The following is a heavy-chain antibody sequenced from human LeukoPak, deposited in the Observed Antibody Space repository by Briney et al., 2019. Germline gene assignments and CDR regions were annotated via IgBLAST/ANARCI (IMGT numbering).Heavy chain of an antibody. Sequence: GGSLRLSCAASGFAFSNFAMSWVRQAPGKGLEWVSAISAGGDNKYYADPVKGRCTISRDNSKNTLYVEMNSLRVEDTAVYYCARGSGSFSFNLLGFDPWGQGTLVTVSS. CDR3: ARGSGSFSFNLLGFDP. CDR2: ISAGGDNK. CDR1: GFAFSNFA. J-gene: IGHJ5*02. D-gene: IGHD1-26*01. V-gene: IGHV3-23*01.